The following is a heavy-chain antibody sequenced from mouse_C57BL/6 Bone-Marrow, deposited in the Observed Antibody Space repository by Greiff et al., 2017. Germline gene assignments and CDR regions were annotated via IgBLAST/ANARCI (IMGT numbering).Heavy chain of an antibody. CDR1: GYTFTSYW. Sequence: QVQLQQPGAELVKPGASVKMSCKASGYTFTSYWITWVKQRPGQGLEWIGDIYPGSGSTNYNEKFKSKATLTVDTSSSTAYMQLSSLTSEDSAVYYWARPHYYGSSSDYWGQGTTLTVSS. CDR2: IYPGSGST. V-gene: IGHV1-55*01. D-gene: IGHD1-1*01. J-gene: IGHJ2*01. CDR3: ARPHYYGSSSDY.